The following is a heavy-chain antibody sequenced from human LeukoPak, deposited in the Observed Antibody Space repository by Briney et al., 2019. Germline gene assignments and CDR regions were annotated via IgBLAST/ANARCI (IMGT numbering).Heavy chain of an antibody. Sequence: SVKVSCKASGGTFSSYAISWVRQAPGQGLEWMGGIIPIFGTANYAQKFQGRVTITADESTSTAYMELSNLRSEDTAVYYCARDKGVLRYFDWFQNWFDPWGQGTLVTVSS. V-gene: IGHV1-69*13. CDR1: GGTFSSYA. CDR2: IIPIFGTA. D-gene: IGHD3-9*01. CDR3: ARDKGVLRYFDWFQNWFDP. J-gene: IGHJ5*02.